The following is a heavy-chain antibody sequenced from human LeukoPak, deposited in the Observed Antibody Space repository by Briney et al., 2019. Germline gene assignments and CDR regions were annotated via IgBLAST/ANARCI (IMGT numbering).Heavy chain of an antibody. D-gene: IGHD6-13*01. Sequence: SETLSLTCAVYGGSFSGYYWSWIRQPPGKGLEWIGEINHSGSTNYNPSLKSRVTISVDTSKNQFSLKLSSVTAADTAVYYCARVLGAAQGYDYWGQETLITVSS. J-gene: IGHJ4*02. V-gene: IGHV4-34*01. CDR1: GGSFSGYY. CDR2: INHSGST. CDR3: ARVLGAAQGYDY.